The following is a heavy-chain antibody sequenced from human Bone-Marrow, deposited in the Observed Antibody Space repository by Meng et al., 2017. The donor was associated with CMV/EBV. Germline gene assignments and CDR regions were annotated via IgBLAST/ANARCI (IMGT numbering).Heavy chain of an antibody. Sequence: GESLKISCAASGFTFSSYGMHWVRQAPGKGLGWVAVISYDGNNKYYADSVKGRFTISRDNSKNTLYLQMNSLRVEDTAVYYCARAGATDYGLDVWGQGTTVTVSS. J-gene: IGHJ6*02. V-gene: IGHV3-30*19. CDR1: GFTFSSYG. CDR3: ARAGATDYGLDV. CDR2: ISYDGNNK.